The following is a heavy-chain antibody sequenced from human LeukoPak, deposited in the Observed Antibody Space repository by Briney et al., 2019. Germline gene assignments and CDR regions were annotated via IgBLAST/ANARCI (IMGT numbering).Heavy chain of an antibody. V-gene: IGHV3-53*01. D-gene: IGHD3-22*01. J-gene: IGHJ3*02. Sequence: GGSLRLSCVVSGFIVSSNYMSWVRQAPGKGLEWVSVIYSGGSTYYADSVKGRFTISRDNSKNTLYLQMNSLRAEDTAVYYCARDRKESSGYYYHDAFDIWGQGTMVTVSS. CDR2: IYSGGST. CDR3: ARDRKESSGYYYHDAFDI. CDR1: GFIVSSNY.